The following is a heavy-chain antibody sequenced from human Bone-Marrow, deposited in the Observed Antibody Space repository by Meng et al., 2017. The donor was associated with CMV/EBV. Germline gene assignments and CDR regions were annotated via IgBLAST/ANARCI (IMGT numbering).Heavy chain of an antibody. J-gene: IGHJ5*02. D-gene: IGHD2-2*02. CDR3: ARGGSLGCSSISCYTGNWFDP. CDR2: INHSGST. V-gene: IGHV4-34*01. Sequence: SETLSLTCAVYGGSFSGYYWSWIRQPPGKGLEWIGEINHSGSTNYNPSLKSRVTISVDTSKNQFSLKLRSVTAADTAVYYCARGGSLGCSSISCYTGNWFDPWGQGTLVTVSS. CDR1: GGSFSGYY.